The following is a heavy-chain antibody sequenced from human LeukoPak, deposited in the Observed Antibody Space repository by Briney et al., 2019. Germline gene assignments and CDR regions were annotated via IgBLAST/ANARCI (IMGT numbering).Heavy chain of an antibody. D-gene: IGHD6-19*01. CDR1: GFIFSSYS. Sequence: PGGSLRLSCAASGFIFSSYSMNWVRQAPGKGLEWVSSISSSSSYIYYADSVKGRFTISRDNAKNSLYLQMNSLRVEDTAVYYCARAPTFSGWFDYWGQGTLVTVSS. CDR2: ISSSSSYI. V-gene: IGHV3-21*01. CDR3: ARAPTFSGWFDY. J-gene: IGHJ4*02.